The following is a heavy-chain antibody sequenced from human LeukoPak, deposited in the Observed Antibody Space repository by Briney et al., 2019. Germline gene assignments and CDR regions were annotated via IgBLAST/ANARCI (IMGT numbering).Heavy chain of an antibody. Sequence: SETLSLTCTVSGGSISSSSYYWGWIRQPPGKGLEWIGSIYYSGSTYYNPSLKSRVTISVDTSKNQFSLKLSSVTAADTAVYYCARRTLSRGWSKPFDYWGQGTLVTVSS. J-gene: IGHJ4*02. CDR1: GGSISSSSYY. D-gene: IGHD6-19*01. V-gene: IGHV4-39*07. CDR3: ARRTLSRGWSKPFDY. CDR2: IYYSGST.